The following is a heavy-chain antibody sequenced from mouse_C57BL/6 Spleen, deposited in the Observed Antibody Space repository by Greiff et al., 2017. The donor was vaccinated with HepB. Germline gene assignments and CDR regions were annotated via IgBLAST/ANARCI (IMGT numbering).Heavy chain of an antibody. CDR2: IYPGDGDT. Sequence: VKLQESGPELVKPGASVKISCKASGYAFSSSWMNWVKQRPGKGLEWIGRIYPGDGDTNYNGKFKGKATLTADKSSSTAYMQLSSLTSEDSAVYFCARSPFYYDYDGYFDVWGTGTTVTVSS. V-gene: IGHV1-82*01. J-gene: IGHJ1*03. CDR1: GYAFSSSW. D-gene: IGHD2-4*01. CDR3: ARSPFYYDYDGYFDV.